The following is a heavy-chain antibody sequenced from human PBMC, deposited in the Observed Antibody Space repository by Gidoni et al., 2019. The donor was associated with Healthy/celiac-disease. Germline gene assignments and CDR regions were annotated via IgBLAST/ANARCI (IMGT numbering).Heavy chain of an antibody. Sequence: EVQLVESGGGLIKPGGSLRLSCAASGFTFSIYTMNCVRQAPGKGLGWVSSIRSGSGHIYYADSVKGRFTISRDNAKNSLYLQRNSLRAEDTAVYYCASSFGDYSIDYWGQGTLVTVSS. J-gene: IGHJ4*02. CDR2: IRSGSGHI. V-gene: IGHV3-21*01. CDR3: ASSFGDYSIDY. D-gene: IGHD4-17*01. CDR1: GFTFSIYT.